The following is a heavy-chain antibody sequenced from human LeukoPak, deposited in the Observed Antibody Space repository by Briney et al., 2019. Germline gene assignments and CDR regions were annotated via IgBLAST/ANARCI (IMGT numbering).Heavy chain of an antibody. CDR3: ATSKDTAGGPY. CDR2: IRQDGSVT. D-gene: IGHD6-13*01. CDR1: GFTFTTFW. Sequence: GGSLRLSCVASGFTFTTFWTTWFRQAPGKGLERVGNIRQDGSVTFYGDSVKGRFTISRDNAKNSVFLQMNSLRAEDTAVYYCATSKDTAGGPYWGQGALVTVSS. J-gene: IGHJ4*02. V-gene: IGHV3-7*01.